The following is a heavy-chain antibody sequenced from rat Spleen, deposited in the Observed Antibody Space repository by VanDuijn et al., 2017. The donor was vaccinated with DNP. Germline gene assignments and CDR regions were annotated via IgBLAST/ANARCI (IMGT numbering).Heavy chain of an antibody. CDR1: GFTFSNYD. J-gene: IGHJ3*01. CDR2: ITNSGGST. Sequence: EVQLVESGGGLVQPGRSLKLSCASSGFTFSNYDMAWVRQAPTKGLEWVASITNSGGSTYYRDSVKGRFTISRDNAKSTLYLQMDSLRSEDTATYYCVRPARGWFAYWGQGTLVTVSS. V-gene: IGHV5S23*01. CDR3: VRPARGWFAY.